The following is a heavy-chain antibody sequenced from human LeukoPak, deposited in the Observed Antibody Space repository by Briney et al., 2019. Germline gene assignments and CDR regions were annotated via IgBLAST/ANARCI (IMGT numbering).Heavy chain of an antibody. CDR3: AREGGAAAGYYYYYYYMDV. J-gene: IGHJ6*03. Sequence: SETLSLTCTVSGGSISSYHWSWIRQPAGKGLEWIGRIYTSGSTNYNPSLKSRVTMSVDTSKNQFSLKLSSVTAADTAVYYCAREGGAAAGYYYYYYYMDVWGKGTTVTVSS. CDR2: IYTSGST. D-gene: IGHD6-13*01. V-gene: IGHV4-4*07. CDR1: GGSISSYH.